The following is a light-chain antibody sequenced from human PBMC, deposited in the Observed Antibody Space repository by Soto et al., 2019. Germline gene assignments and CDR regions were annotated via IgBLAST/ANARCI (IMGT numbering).Light chain of an antibody. CDR3: QQRSGWPRT. Sequence: EIVFTQSPATLSLSPGERATLSCRASQSIISYLGWYQQKPGQAPRLLIYDASNRAAGIPARFSGSGSGTDFTLTISSLEPEDFAVYYCQQRSGWPRTFGPGTKVDIK. CDR2: DAS. V-gene: IGKV3-11*01. CDR1: QSIISY. J-gene: IGKJ3*01.